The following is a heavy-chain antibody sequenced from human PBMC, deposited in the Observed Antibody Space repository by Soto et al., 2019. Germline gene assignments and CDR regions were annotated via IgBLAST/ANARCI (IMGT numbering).Heavy chain of an antibody. D-gene: IGHD2-8*01. CDR3: ARSGVAALDS. Sequence: GSLRLSCAASGXTFRDYRLNWVRQAPGKGLEWVSSIASKSTYIYCEDSVNGRFTISMGNAKSSLYIHMYSLRADDTAVYFCARSGVAALDSWGQGTLVTVSS. J-gene: IGHJ5*01. CDR2: IASKSTYI. CDR1: GXTFRDYR. V-gene: IGHV3-21*06.